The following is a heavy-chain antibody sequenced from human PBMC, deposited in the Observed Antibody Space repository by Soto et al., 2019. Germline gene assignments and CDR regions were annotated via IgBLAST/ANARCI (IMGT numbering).Heavy chain of an antibody. V-gene: IGHV5-51*01. Sequence: PGESLTISCRTSGYKFTSSWIAWVRQMPGKGLEWMGIIFPSDSDTRYSPSFQGQVTISADRSTSTVFLQWASLKASDTAVYFCARKDKSGYFNWFDPWGQGTLVTVSS. CDR1: GYKFTSSW. J-gene: IGHJ5*02. CDR2: IFPSDSDT. CDR3: ARKDKSGYFNWFDP. D-gene: IGHD3-22*01.